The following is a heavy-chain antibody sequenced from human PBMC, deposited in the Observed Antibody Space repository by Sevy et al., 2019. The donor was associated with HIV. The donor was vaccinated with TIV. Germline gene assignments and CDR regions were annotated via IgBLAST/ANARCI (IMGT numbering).Heavy chain of an antibody. CDR2: ISGSGGST. CDR3: AKRGYSGYDYEAHYYYMDV. Sequence: GGSLRLSCAASGFTFSSYAMSWVRQAPGKGLEWVSAISGSGGSTYYAESVKGRFTISRDNSKNTLYLQMNSLRAEDTAVYYCAKRGYSGYDYEAHYYYMDVWGKGTTVTVSS. D-gene: IGHD5-12*01. CDR1: GFTFSSYA. V-gene: IGHV3-23*01. J-gene: IGHJ6*03.